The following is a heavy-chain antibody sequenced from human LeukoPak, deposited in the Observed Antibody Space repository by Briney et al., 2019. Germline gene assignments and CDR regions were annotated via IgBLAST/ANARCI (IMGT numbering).Heavy chain of an antibody. V-gene: IGHV3-30-3*01. CDR2: ISYDGSNK. Sequence: GGSLRLSCAASGFTFSSYAMHWVRQAPGKGLEWVAVISYDGSNKYYADSVKGRFTISRDNSKNTLYLQMNSLRAEDTAVYYCARWEAAAGSSLFDYWGQGTLVTVSS. D-gene: IGHD6-13*01. J-gene: IGHJ4*02. CDR1: GFTFSSYA. CDR3: ARWEAAAGSSLFDY.